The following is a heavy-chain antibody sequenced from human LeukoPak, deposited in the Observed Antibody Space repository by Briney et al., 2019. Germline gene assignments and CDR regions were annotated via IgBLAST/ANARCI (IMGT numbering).Heavy chain of an antibody. Sequence: SETLSLTCAVSGGSVSSSKYLWGWIRQPPGKELEWIGSISYSGNTDYNPSLKIRVTLSVDTSKNQFSLKLTSVTAADSAVYYCAGLGVMVLVYQSESWGQGTPVTVSS. D-gene: IGHD2-8*01. V-gene: IGHV4-39*07. CDR2: ISYSGNT. J-gene: IGHJ1*01. CDR1: GGSVSSSKYL. CDR3: AGLGVMVLVYQSES.